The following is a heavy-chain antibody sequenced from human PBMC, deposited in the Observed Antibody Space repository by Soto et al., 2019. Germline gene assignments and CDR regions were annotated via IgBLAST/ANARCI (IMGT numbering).Heavy chain of an antibody. Sequence: GASVKVSCKASDYTFTDYGITWVRQAPGQGLEWMGWISAYNGNTNYAQRLQGRVTMTTDTSTSTAYMELRSLRSDDTAVYYCARGISVDSSWHQYNWFDPWGQGTLVTVSS. CDR3: ARGISVDSSWHQYNWFDP. D-gene: IGHD6-13*01. V-gene: IGHV1-18*04. CDR1: DYTFTDYG. CDR2: ISAYNGNT. J-gene: IGHJ5*02.